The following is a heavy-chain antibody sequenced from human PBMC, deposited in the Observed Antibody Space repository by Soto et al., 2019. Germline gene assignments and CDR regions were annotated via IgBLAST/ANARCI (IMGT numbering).Heavy chain of an antibody. Sequence: GGSLRLSCAASGFTSSNYAMSWVRQSPGKGLEWLSSIRGSGETTYYADSVKGRVTISRDNDKNMLYLQVNSLTAGDTAVYYCAKGGTTTNIILDSWGPGTPVTVSS. D-gene: IGHD1-1*01. CDR3: AKGGTTTNIILDS. J-gene: IGHJ4*02. CDR1: GFTSSNYA. CDR2: IRGSGETT. V-gene: IGHV3-23*01.